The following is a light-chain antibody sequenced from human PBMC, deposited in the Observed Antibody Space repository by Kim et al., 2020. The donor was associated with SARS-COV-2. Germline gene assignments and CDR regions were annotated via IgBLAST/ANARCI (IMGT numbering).Light chain of an antibody. V-gene: IGLV2-14*03. CDR3: SSYTTSNTYV. Sequence: GQSINISCTGTSSDVGHDKYVSWYQQHAGRAPKVMIYDVSSRPSGVSNRFSGSKSGNTASLTISGLQAEDEADYYCSSYTTSNTYVFGSGTKVTVL. J-gene: IGLJ1*01. CDR2: DVS. CDR1: SSDVGHDKY.